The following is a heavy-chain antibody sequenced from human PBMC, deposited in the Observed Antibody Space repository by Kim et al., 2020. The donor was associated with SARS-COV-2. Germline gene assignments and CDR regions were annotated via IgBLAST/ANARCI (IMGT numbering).Heavy chain of an antibody. J-gene: IGHJ5*02. D-gene: IGHD1-20*01. V-gene: IGHV4-39*07. CDR3: ARDLIELYNDWREDWFDP. CDR1: GGSISSSSYY. Sequence: SETLSLTCTVSGGSISSSSYYWGWIRQPPGKGLEWIGSIYYSGSTYYNPSLKSRVTISVDTSKNQFSLKLSSVTAADTAVYYCARDLIELYNDWREDWFDPWGQGTLVTVSS. CDR2: IYYSGST.